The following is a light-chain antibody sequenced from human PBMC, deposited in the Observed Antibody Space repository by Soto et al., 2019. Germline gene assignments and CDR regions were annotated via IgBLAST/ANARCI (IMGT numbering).Light chain of an antibody. J-gene: IGKJ5*01. CDR3: QQYGTSEII. V-gene: IGKV3-15*01. Sequence: EIVMTQPPATLSVSPGERATLSCRASQSVSSNLAWYQQKPGQAPRLLIYGASTRATGIPARFSGSGSGTEFTLTISRLEPEDFAVFFCQQYGTSEIIFGQGTRLEI. CDR1: QSVSSN. CDR2: GAS.